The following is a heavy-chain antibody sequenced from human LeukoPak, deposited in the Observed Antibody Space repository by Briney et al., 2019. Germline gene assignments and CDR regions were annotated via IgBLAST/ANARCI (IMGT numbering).Heavy chain of an antibody. V-gene: IGHV1-18*01. J-gene: IGHJ4*02. CDR3: ARVLAYCSSTSCHDY. D-gene: IGHD2-2*01. CDR2: ISAYNGNT. CDR1: GYTFTNYG. Sequence: ASVTVSCKASGYTFTNYGVSWVRQAPGQGLEWMGWISAYNGNTDYAQKLQGRVTMTTDTSTSTAYMELRSLRSDDTAVYYCARVLAYCSSTSCHDYWGQGTLVTVSS.